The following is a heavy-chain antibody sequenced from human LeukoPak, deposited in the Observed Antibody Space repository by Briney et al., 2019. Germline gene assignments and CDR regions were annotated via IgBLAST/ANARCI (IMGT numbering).Heavy chain of an antibody. CDR1: GFTFSSYW. CDR3: TRGSGYGPPTMVDY. V-gene: IGHV4-34*01. Sequence: AGGSLRLSCAASGFTFSSYWMSWIRQPPGKGLEWIGEINHSGSTNYNPSLKSRVTISVDTSKNQFSLKLSSVTAADTAVYYCTRGSGYGPPTMVDYWGQGTLVTVSS. D-gene: IGHD4/OR15-4a*01. J-gene: IGHJ4*02. CDR2: INHSGST.